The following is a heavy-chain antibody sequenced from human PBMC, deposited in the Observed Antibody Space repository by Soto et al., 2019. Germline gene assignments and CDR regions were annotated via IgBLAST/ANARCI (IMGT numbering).Heavy chain of an antibody. V-gene: IGHV3-23*01. D-gene: IGHD1-1*01. CDR3: AKEAGQYPKFLGADTGFDY. J-gene: IGHJ4*02. CDR2: ISGSGGST. Sequence: GGSLRLSCAASGFTFSSYAMSWVRQAPGKGLEWVSAISGSGGSTYYADSVKGRFTISRDNSKNTLYLQMNSLRAEDTAVYYCAKEAGQYPKFLGADTGFDYWGQGTLVTVSS. CDR1: GFTFSSYA.